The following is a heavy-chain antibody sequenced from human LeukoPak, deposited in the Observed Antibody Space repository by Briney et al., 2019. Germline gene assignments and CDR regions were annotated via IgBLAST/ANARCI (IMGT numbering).Heavy chain of an antibody. CDR3: AKVSGFKITFGGVID. V-gene: IGHV3-23*01. CDR1: GFTFSSYA. Sequence: GRSLRLSCAASGFTFSSYAMTWVRQAPGKGLEWVSTVSGTGGSTYYADSVKGRFTISRDNSKNTLYLQMNSLRAEDTAVFYCAKVSGFKITFGGVIDWGQGTPVTVSS. J-gene: IGHJ4*02. D-gene: IGHD3-16*02. CDR2: VSGTGGST.